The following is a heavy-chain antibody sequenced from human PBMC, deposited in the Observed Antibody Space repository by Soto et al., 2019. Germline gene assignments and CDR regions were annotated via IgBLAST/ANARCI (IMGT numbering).Heavy chain of an antibody. Sequence: ASVKVSCKVSGYTLTELSMHWVRQAPGKGLEWMGGFDPEDGETIYAQKFQGRVTMTEDTSTDTADMELSSLRSEDKAVYYCATLSFPDYSKYFFDYWREATLVNVCS. D-gene: IGHD3-10*01. J-gene: IGHJ4*02. V-gene: IGHV1-24*01. CDR3: ATLSFPDYSKYFFDY. CDR1: GYTLTELS. CDR2: FDPEDGET.